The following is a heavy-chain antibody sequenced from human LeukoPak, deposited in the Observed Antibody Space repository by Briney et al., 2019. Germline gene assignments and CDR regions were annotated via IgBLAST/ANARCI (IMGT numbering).Heavy chain of an antibody. Sequence: SETLSLTCTVSGGSIRSYYWNWIRQPAGKGLEWIGRISASGTTNYNPSLKSRLTMSVDTPKNQFSLKLNSVTAADTAVYYCARDYGSGSYDYWGQGTLVTVSS. V-gene: IGHV4-4*07. CDR2: ISASGTT. J-gene: IGHJ4*02. CDR3: ARDYGSGSYDY. CDR1: GGSIRSYY. D-gene: IGHD3-10*01.